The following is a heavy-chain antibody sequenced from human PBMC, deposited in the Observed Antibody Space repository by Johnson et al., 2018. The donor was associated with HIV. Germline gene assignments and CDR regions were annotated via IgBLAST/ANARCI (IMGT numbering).Heavy chain of an antibody. CDR1: GFTVSSNY. CDR2: IYSGGST. V-gene: IGHV3-66*01. D-gene: IGHD2-15*01. J-gene: IGHJ3*02. CDR3: GGVGRTGSAFDM. Sequence: VQLVESGGGLVQPGGSLRLSCTASGFTVSSNYMSWVRQAPGKGLEWVSVIYSGGSTYYTDSVKGRFTISRDNSKNTLYLQMNTLRAEDTAVYYCGGVGRTGSAFDMWGLGTMVTVSS.